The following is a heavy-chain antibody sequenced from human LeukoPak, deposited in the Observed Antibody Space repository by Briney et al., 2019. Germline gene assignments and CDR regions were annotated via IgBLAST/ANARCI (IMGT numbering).Heavy chain of an antibody. J-gene: IGHJ4*02. D-gene: IGHD6-19*01. CDR1: GGSISSYY. Sequence: SETLSLTCTVSGGSISSYYWSWIRQPPGKGLEWIGYIYYSGSTNYNPSLKSRVTISVDTSKNQFSLKLSSVTAADTAVYYCARGGYSSGWYSTRFDYWGQGTLVTVSS. CDR2: IYYSGST. CDR3: ARGGYSSGWYSTRFDY. V-gene: IGHV4-59*12.